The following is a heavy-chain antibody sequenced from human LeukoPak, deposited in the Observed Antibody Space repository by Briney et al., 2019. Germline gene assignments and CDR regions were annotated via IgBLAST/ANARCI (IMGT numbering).Heavy chain of an antibody. CDR1: GYTFTSYG. J-gene: IGHJ6*03. D-gene: IGHD3-3*01. CDR2: INAGNGNT. V-gene: IGHV1-3*03. CDR3: ARARYETRIWPKSRYDYYHYMDV. Sequence: EASVTVSCKASGYTFTSYGISWVRQAPGQGLEWMGWINAGNGNTKYSQEFQDRVTITRDTSASTAYMELSSLRSEDMAVYYCARARYETRIWPKSRYDYYHYMDVWGKGTTVTVSS.